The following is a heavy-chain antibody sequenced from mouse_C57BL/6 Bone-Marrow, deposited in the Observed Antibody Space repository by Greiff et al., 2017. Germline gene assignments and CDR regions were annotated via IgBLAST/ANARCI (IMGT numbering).Heavy chain of an antibody. Sequence: VQLQQPGAELVKPGASVKVSCKASGYTFTSYWMHWVKQRPGQGLEWIGRIHPSGSDTNYNHKFKGKATLTVDKSSSPAYMQLSSLTSEDSAVYYCAIPGDLTAYAMDYWGQGTSVTVSS. J-gene: IGHJ4*01. CDR2: IHPSGSDT. CDR1: GYTFTSYW. D-gene: IGHD4-1*01. V-gene: IGHV1-74*01. CDR3: AIPGDLTAYAMDY.